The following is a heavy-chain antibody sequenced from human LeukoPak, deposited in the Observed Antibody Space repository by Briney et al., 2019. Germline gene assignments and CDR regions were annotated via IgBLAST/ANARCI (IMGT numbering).Heavy chain of an antibody. J-gene: IGHJ4*02. D-gene: IGHD3-10*01. V-gene: IGHV3-7*01. CDR2: IKQDGSEK. CDR3: ARDGEYYGSGSPDY. Sequence: GGSLRLSCAASGLTFSSYWMSWVRQAPGKGLEWVANIKQDGSEKYYVDSVKGRFTISRDNAKNSLYLQMNSLRAEDTAVYYCARDGEYYGSGSPDYWGQGTLVTVSS. CDR1: GLTFSSYW.